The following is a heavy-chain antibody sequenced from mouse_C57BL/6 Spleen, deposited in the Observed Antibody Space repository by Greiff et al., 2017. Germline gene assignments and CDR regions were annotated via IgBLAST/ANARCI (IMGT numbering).Heavy chain of an antibody. CDR1: GYAFSSSW. CDR3: ASNWDRFAY. CDR2: IYPGDGDT. V-gene: IGHV1-82*01. J-gene: IGHJ3*01. D-gene: IGHD4-1*01. Sequence: QVTLKESGPELVKPGASVKISCKASGYAFSSSWMNWVKQRPGKGLEWIGRIYPGDGDTNYNGKFKGKATLTADKSSSTAYMQLSSLTSEDSAVYFCASNWDRFAYWGQGTLVTVSA.